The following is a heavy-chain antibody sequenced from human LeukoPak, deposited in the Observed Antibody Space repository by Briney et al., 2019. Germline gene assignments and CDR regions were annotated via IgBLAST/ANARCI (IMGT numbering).Heavy chain of an antibody. CDR2: IIPIFGTA. CDR3: ARGAFVGAARYFDY. J-gene: IGHJ4*02. CDR1: GATFSSYA. V-gene: IGHV1-69*13. Sequence: SVKVSCKASGATFSSYAISWVRQAPGQGLEWMGGIIPIFGTANYAQKFQGRVTITADESTSTAYMELSSLRSEDTAVYYCARGAFVGAARYFDYWGQGTLVTVSS. D-gene: IGHD2-15*01.